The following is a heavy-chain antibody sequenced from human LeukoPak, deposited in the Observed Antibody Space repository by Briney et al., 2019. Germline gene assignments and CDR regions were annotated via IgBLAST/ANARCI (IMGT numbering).Heavy chain of an antibody. Sequence: GGSLRLSCAASGFTFSSYWMSWVRQAPGKGLEWVANIKQDGSEKYYVDSVKGRFTISRDNAKNSLYLQMNSLRAEDTAVYYCARESNSGRWFDYFIHPPPSAFDIWGQGTMVTVSS. V-gene: IGHV3-7*01. D-gene: IGHD3-10*01. CDR1: GFTFSSYW. J-gene: IGHJ3*02. CDR3: ARESNSGRWFDYFIHPPPSAFDI. CDR2: IKQDGSEK.